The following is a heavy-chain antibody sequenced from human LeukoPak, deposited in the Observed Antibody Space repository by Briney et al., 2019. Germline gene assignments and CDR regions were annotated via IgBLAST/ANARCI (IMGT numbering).Heavy chain of an antibody. V-gene: IGHV3-33*08. CDR3: ARDHGADDPIES. J-gene: IGHJ4*03. D-gene: IGHD4/OR15-4a*01. CDR2: IYHDGSNT. Sequence: GGSLRLSCTASGFTFSSYGMHWVRQAPGKGLEWVAVIYHDGSNTDYADSVRGRFTISRDNSKNTVYLQMNSLTAEDTPVYYCARDHGADDPIESCGQGTPVTVSS. CDR1: GFTFSSYG.